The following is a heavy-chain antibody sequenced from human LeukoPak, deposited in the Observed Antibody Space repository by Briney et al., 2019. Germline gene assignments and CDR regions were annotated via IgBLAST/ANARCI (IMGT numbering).Heavy chain of an antibody. J-gene: IGHJ5*02. CDR1: GGSFSGYS. CDR3: VRGVVRGVFGGP. D-gene: IGHD4-23*01. CDR2: FDLFGST. V-gene: IGHV4-34*01. Sequence: PSETLSLTCGVSGGSFSGYSWSWIRQPPGKGLEWIGEFDLFGSTNYSPVLKSRLTISVDTSINQISLKLKSVTDADTAVYYCVRGVVRGVFGGPWAQGTLVIVSS.